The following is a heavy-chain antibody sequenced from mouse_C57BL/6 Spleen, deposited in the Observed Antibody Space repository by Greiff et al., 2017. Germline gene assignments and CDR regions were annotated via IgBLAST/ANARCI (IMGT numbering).Heavy chain of an antibody. CDR3: ARGEVVERFAY. J-gene: IGHJ3*01. Sequence: QVQLKQPGAELVRPGSSVKLSCKASGYTFTSYWMDWVKQRPGQGLEWIGNIYPSDSETHYNQKFKDKATLTVDKSSSTAYMQRSSLTSEDSAVYYCARGEVVERFAYWGQGTLVTVSA. V-gene: IGHV1-61*01. D-gene: IGHD1-1*01. CDR2: IYPSDSET. CDR1: GYTFTSYW.